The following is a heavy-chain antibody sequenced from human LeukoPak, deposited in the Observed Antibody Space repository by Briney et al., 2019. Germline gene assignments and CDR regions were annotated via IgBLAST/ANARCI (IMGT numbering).Heavy chain of an antibody. CDR2: ISGGGDST. D-gene: IGHD2-2*01. Sequence: GGSLRLSCAASGFTFSSYAMSWVRQAPGKGLEWVSAISGGGDSTYYADSVKGRFTISRDNSKNTLYLQMNSLRAEDTAVYYCAKSRAVVPAAINYWGQGTLVTVSS. J-gene: IGHJ4*02. V-gene: IGHV3-23*01. CDR1: GFTFSSYA. CDR3: AKSRAVVPAAINY.